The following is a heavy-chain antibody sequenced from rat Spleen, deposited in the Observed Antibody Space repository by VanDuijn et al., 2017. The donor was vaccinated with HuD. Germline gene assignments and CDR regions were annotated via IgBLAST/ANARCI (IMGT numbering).Heavy chain of an antibody. Sequence: EVQLQESGPGLVKPSQSLSLTCSVTAYSITSSYRWNWIRKFPGNKLEWMGHLNSAGSTYYNPSLNSRISISRDTSKNQFFVQINSITTEDTATYYCARSDGVHYYLPFADWGQGTLVTVSS. CDR1: AYSITSSYR. CDR2: LNSAGST. J-gene: IGHJ3*01. D-gene: IGHD1-12*02. CDR3: ARSDGVHYYLPFAD. V-gene: IGHV3-3*01.